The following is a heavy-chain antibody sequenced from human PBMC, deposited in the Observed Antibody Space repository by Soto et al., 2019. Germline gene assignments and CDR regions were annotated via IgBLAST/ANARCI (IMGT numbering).Heavy chain of an antibody. Sequence: QVQLQESGPGLVKPSQTLSLTCTVSGGSISSGGYYWSWIRQHPGKGLEWIGYIYYSGSTYYNPSLKSRVTISVDTSKNQFSLKLSSVTAADTAVYYCARTILVPAALGSMDVWGQGTTVTVSS. CDR3: ARTILVPAALGSMDV. CDR2: IYYSGST. D-gene: IGHD2-2*01. V-gene: IGHV4-31*03. CDR1: GGSISSGGYY. J-gene: IGHJ6*02.